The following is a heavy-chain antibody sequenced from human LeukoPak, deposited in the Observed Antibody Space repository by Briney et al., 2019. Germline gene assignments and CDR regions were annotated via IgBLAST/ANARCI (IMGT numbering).Heavy chain of an antibody. V-gene: IGHV1-69*04. CDR2: IIPILDIP. CDR1: GGTFSSYA. D-gene: IGHD1-26*01. Sequence: SVKISCKASGGTFSSYAISWVRQAPGQGLEWMGRIIPILDIPNYAQKFQGRVTITADKSASTAYMELSNLRSEDTAVFYCASSIVGTTVPFDSWGQGTLVTVSS. J-gene: IGHJ4*02. CDR3: ASSIVGTTVPFDS.